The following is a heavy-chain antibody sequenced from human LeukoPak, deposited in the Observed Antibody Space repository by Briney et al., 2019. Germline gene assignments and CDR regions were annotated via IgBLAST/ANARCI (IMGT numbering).Heavy chain of an antibody. CDR1: GGSISSSSYY. D-gene: IGHD2-15*01. CDR3: ARALRGYCSGGSCYHFDY. V-gene: IGHV4-39*01. CDR2: IYYSGST. Sequence: SETLSLTCTVSGGSISSSSYYWGWIRQPPGKGLEWIGSIYYSGSTYYNPSLKSRVTISVDTSKNQFSLKLNSVTAADTAVYYCARALRGYCSGGSCYHFDYWGQGTLVTVSS. J-gene: IGHJ4*02.